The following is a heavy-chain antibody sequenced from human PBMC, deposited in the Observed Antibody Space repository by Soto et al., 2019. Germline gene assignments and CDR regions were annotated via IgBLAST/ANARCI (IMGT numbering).Heavy chain of an antibody. CDR1: GGSISSYY. CDR2: IYYSGST. D-gene: IGHD4-17*01. CDR3: ARQYYGDYHYYMDV. J-gene: IGHJ6*03. V-gene: IGHV4-59*08. Sequence: SETLSLTCTVSGGSISSYYWSWIRQPPGKGLEWIGYIYYSGSTNYNPSLKSRVTISVDTSKNQFSLKLSSVTAADTAVYYCARQYYGDYHYYMDVWGKGTTVTVSS.